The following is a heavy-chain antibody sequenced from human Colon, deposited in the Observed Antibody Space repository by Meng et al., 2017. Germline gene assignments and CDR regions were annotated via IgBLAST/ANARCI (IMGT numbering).Heavy chain of an antibody. CDR3: ASSSGWWRLDS. CDR1: GVSISSATF. D-gene: IGHD6-19*01. J-gene: IGHJ4*02. Sequence: QVHLQESGAGLVKPSGTLSLTCAVSGVSISSATFWTWVRQTPGKGLEWIGESYYGGSTSYNPSLSSRATISLDKSKNQFSLQLDSVTAADTATYYCASSSGWWRLDSWGQGTLVTVSS. V-gene: IGHV4-4*02. CDR2: SYYGGST.